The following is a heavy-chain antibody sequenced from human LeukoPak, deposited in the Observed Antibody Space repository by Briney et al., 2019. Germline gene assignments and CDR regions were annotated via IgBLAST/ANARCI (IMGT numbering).Heavy chain of an antibody. CDR3: ACARSGGAYLDY. D-gene: IGHD5-12*01. CDR2: ISSSGTTI. Sequence: GGSLRLSCAASGFIFSRNNMNWVSQAPGKGLEWVSYISSSGTTIYYADSVKGRFTISRDNAKSSLYLQMNSLRDEDTAVYYCACARSGGAYLDYWGQGTLVTVSS. J-gene: IGHJ4*02. V-gene: IGHV3-48*02. CDR1: GFIFSRNN.